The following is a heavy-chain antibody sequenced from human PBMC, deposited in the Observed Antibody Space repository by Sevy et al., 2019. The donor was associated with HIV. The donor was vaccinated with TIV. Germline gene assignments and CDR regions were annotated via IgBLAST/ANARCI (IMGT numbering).Heavy chain of an antibody. Sequence: SETLSLTCTVSGGSISSYYWSWIRQPPGKGLEWIGYIYYSGSTNYNPSLKSRVTISVDTSKNQFSLKLSSVTAADTAVYYCAREGFQWELRGAFGYWGQGTLVTVSS. CDR2: IYYSGST. J-gene: IGHJ4*02. D-gene: IGHD1-26*01. CDR3: AREGFQWELRGAFGY. V-gene: IGHV4-59*13. CDR1: GGSISSYY.